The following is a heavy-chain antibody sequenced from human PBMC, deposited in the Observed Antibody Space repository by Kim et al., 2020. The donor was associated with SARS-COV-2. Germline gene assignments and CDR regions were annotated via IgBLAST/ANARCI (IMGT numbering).Heavy chain of an antibody. V-gene: IGHV3-21*01. Sequence: YYPDSLKGRFTISREDAKGSLYLHIDSLRAEDTAVYYCARSTNVDYYFDFWGQGTLVAVSP. D-gene: IGHD3-16*01. CDR3: ARSTNVDYYFDF. J-gene: IGHJ4*02.